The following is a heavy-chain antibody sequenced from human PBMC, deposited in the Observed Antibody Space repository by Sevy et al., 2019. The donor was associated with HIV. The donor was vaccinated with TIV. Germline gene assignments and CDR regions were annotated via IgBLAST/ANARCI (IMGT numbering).Heavy chain of an antibody. V-gene: IGHV3-15*01. D-gene: IGHD6-13*01. CDR1: GFTFSNAW. CDR2: IKSKTDGGTT. CDR3: TTDSSSWYYYGMDV. J-gene: IGHJ6*02. Sequence: GGSLRLSCAASGFTFSNAWMSWVRQAPGKGLEWVGRIKSKTDGGTTDYAAPVKGRFTISRDDSKNTLYLQMNSLKTEDTAVYYCTTDSSSWYYYGMDVWGQGTTVPVSS.